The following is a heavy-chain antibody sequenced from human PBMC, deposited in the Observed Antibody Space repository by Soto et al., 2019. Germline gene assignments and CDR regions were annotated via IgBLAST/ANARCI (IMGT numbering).Heavy chain of an antibody. D-gene: IGHD4-17*01. V-gene: IGHV3-53*05. Sequence: GGSLRISCEVSGFSVTANYMSWVRQAPGKGLEWVSVIYSGGSTYYVDSVKGRFTISRDNTKNTVYLQMNSLRLEDTAVYYCARGPSYSDSFFDYWGQGTLVTVSS. CDR1: GFSVTANY. J-gene: IGHJ4*02. CDR2: IYSGGST. CDR3: ARGPSYSDSFFDY.